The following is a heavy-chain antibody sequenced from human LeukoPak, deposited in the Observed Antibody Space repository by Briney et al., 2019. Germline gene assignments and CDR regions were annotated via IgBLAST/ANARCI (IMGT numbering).Heavy chain of an antibody. J-gene: IGHJ3*02. CDR2: ISGYNGNT. CDR3: ARSLTIREGDAFDI. Sequence: ASVKVSCKTSGYTFTTYGILWVRQAPGQGLEWMGWISGYNGNTNFARKLQGRVTMTTDTPTSTAYMELRSLRSDDTAVYYCARSLTIREGDAFDIWGQGTMVTVSS. CDR1: GYTFTTYG. D-gene: IGHD3-10*01. V-gene: IGHV1-18*01.